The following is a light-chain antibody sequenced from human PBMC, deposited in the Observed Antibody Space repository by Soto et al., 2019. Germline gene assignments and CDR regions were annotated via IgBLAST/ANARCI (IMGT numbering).Light chain of an antibody. CDR1: QSVSSH. Sequence: EIVIARPPATLSVSQWEGATLFSRASQSVSSHFAWYQQKPGQAPRLLIYDASTRATGIPARFSGSGSGTEFTLTISSRQSEDFAVYYCQQYKKWPRTLGHGTKVDI. J-gene: IGKJ1*01. CDR2: DAS. CDR3: QQYKKWPRT. V-gene: IGKV3-15*01.